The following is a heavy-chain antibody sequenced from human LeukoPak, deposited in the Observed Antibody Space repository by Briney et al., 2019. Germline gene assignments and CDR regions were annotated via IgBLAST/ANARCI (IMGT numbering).Heavy chain of an antibody. J-gene: IGHJ4*02. Sequence: ASVKVSCKVSGYTLTELSMHWVRQAPGKGLEWMGGFDPEDGETIYAQKFQGRVTMTEDTSTDTAYMELSSLRSEDTAVYYCATRRTEMATISPGDYFDYWGQGTLVTVSS. CDR3: ATRRTEMATISPGDYFDY. CDR1: GYTLTELS. V-gene: IGHV1-24*01. CDR2: FDPEDGET. D-gene: IGHD5-24*01.